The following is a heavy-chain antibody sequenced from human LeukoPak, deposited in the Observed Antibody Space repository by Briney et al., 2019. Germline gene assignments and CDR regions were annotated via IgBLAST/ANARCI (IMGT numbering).Heavy chain of an antibody. CDR3: ARGAYGSGSYSFDY. D-gene: IGHD3-10*01. J-gene: IGHJ4*02. Sequence: GGSLRLSCAASGFTFSSYEMNWVRQAPGKGLEWVSHISSSGSTIYYADSVKGRFTISRDNAKNSLYLQMNSLRAEDTAVYYCARGAYGSGSYSFDYWGQGTLVTVSS. CDR1: GFTFSSYE. V-gene: IGHV3-48*03. CDR2: ISSSGSTI.